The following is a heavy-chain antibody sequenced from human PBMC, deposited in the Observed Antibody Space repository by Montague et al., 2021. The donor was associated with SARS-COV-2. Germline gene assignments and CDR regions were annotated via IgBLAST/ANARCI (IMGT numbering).Heavy chain of an antibody. V-gene: IGHV4-34*01. CDR1: DESFSDYS. CDR2: INHRGST. J-gene: IGHJ4*02. Sequence: SETLSLTCAVYDESFSDYSWTWIRQPPGKGLEWIGEINHRGSTNYNPSLKSRVTISVDTSKNQFSLKMTSVTAADTAVYYCARGLQHNNVVVVVVTGGEYYFDFWGQGTLVTVSS. D-gene: IGHD3-22*01. CDR3: ARGLQHNNVVVVVVTGGEYYFDF.